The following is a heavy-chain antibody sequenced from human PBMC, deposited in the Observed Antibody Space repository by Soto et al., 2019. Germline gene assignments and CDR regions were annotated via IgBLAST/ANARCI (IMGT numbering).Heavy chain of an antibody. CDR3: ASRESSSWYIHGMDV. J-gene: IGHJ6*02. D-gene: IGHD6-13*01. CDR2: IIPIFGTA. Sequence: QVQLVQSGAEVKKPGSSVKVSCKAYGGTFSSYAISWVRQAPGQGLEWMGGIIPIFGTANSAQKFQGRVTITADKSTSTAYMELSSLRSEDTAVYYCASRESSSWYIHGMDVWGQGTTVTVSS. V-gene: IGHV1-69*06. CDR1: GGTFSSYA.